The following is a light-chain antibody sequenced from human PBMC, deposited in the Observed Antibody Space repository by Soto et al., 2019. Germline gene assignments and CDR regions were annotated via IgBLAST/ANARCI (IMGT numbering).Light chain of an antibody. CDR2: AAS. V-gene: IGKV1-27*01. CDR1: QGISNS. CDR3: QKYNSAPRT. Sequence: DIQMTQSPSSLSASVGDRVTITCRASQGISNSLAWYQQKPGKVPKLLIYAASTLQSGVPSRFSGSGSGTDFALTTSSLQHEDVETYYCQKYNSAPRTLRQGTKVDI. J-gene: IGKJ1*01.